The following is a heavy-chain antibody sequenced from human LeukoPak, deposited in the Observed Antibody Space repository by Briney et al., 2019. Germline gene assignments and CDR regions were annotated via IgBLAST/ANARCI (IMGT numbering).Heavy chain of an antibody. CDR3: ARVGYYYDSSGYSFYFDY. CDR1: GYTFTGYY. Sequence: ASVTVSCKASGYTFTGYYMHWVRQAPGQGLEWMGWINPNSGGTNYAQKFQGWVTMTRDTSISTAYMELSRLRSDDTAVYYCARVGYYYDSSGYSFYFDYWGQGTLVTVSS. D-gene: IGHD3-22*01. CDR2: INPNSGGT. V-gene: IGHV1-2*04. J-gene: IGHJ4*02.